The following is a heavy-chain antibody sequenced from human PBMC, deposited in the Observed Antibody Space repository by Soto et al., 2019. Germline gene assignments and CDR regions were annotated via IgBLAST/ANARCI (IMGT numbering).Heavy chain of an antibody. CDR3: ARTDYGDFVGWIDT. Sequence: QITLKESGPTLVKPTQTLTLTCTFSGFSFSTSGVGVGWVRQPPGKALQWLAVIYWDENQRYSPSLRSRLTITKDTSRNQVVLTMTNMDPVDTGTYYCARTDYGDFVGWIDTWGQGILVTVSS. CDR1: GFSFSTSGVG. V-gene: IGHV2-5*02. CDR2: IYWDENQ. D-gene: IGHD4-17*01. J-gene: IGHJ5*02.